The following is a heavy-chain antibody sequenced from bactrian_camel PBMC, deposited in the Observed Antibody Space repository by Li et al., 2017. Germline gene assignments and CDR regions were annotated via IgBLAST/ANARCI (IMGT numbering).Heavy chain of an antibody. V-gene: IGHV3S25*01. CDR3: AAGYGLSTSPH. CDR1: GFIFTNYW. CDR2: SSSGALSL. J-gene: IGHJ4*01. D-gene: IGHD3*01. Sequence: QLVESGGGSVQAGGSLRLSCVASGFIFTNYWMHWVRQGPGKGLEWVSSSSSGALSLVYANSVKGRFTISRDNAKNTVYLQMNSLKPEDTAVYYCAAGYGLSTSPHWGQGTQVTVS.